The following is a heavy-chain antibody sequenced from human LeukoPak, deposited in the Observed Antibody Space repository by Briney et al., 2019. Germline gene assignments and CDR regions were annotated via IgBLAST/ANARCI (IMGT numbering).Heavy chain of an antibody. Sequence: QPGRSLRLSCAASGFTFSSYAMHWVRQAPGKGLEWVAVISYDGSNKYYADSVKGRFTISRDNSKNTLYLQMNSLRAEDTAVYYCARDVLRYFEGQYGMDVWGQGTTVTVSS. D-gene: IGHD3-9*01. J-gene: IGHJ6*02. CDR1: GFTFSSYA. CDR2: ISYDGSNK. V-gene: IGHV3-30-3*01. CDR3: ARDVLRYFEGQYGMDV.